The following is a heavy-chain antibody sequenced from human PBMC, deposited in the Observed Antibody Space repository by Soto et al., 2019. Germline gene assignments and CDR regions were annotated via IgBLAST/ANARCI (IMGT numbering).Heavy chain of an antibody. CDR3: ARHAVPYYDFWSGPNYYFDY. CDR2: IYYSGST. Sequence: QLQLQESGPGLVKPSETLSLTCTVSGGSISSSSYYWGWIRQPPGKGLEWIGSIYYSGSTYYNPSLKSRVTISVDTSKNQCSLKLSSVTAADTAVYYCARHAVPYYDFWSGPNYYFDYWGQGTLVTVSS. CDR1: GGSISSSSYY. D-gene: IGHD3-3*01. V-gene: IGHV4-39*01. J-gene: IGHJ4*02.